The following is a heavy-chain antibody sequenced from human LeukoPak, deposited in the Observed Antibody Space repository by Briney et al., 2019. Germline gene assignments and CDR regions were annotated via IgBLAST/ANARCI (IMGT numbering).Heavy chain of an antibody. Sequence: ASVKVSCKASGGTFSSYAISWVRRAPGQGLEWMGWINPNSGGTNYAQKFQGRVTMTRDTSISTAYMELSRLRSDDTAVYYCARFKLNWFDPWGQGTLVTVSS. CDR3: ARFKLNWFDP. CDR1: GGTFSSYA. D-gene: IGHD1-1*01. J-gene: IGHJ5*02. V-gene: IGHV1-2*02. CDR2: INPNSGGT.